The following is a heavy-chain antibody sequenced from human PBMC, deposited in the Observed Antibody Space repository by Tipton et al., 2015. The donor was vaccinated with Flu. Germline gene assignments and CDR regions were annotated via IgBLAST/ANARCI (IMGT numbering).Heavy chain of an antibody. J-gene: IGHJ4*02. D-gene: IGHD3-10*01. CDR2: MYVSGST. V-gene: IGHV4-4*07. CDR1: GGSMSSFY. CDR3: ARGSGSGTDVTFYF. Sequence: TLSLTCTVSGGSMSSFYWTWIRQPAGKGLEWIGRMYVSGSTKYNPSLKSRVTMSVDTSKNQFSLKLSSVTAADTAVYYCARGSGSGTDVTFYFWGTETLVTVSS.